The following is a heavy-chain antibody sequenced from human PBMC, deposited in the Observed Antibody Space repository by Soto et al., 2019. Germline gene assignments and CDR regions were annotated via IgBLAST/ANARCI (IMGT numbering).Heavy chain of an antibody. J-gene: IGHJ4*02. CDR3: ARGYGETSTSTTGC. CDR1: GFTFSSYW. V-gene: IGHV3-74*01. D-gene: IGHD5-18*01. CDR2: INSDGSTI. Sequence: EVQLVESGGGLVQPGGSLRLSCAASGFTFSSYWMHWVRQAPGKGLVWVSRINSDGSTINYADSVKGRFTVSRDNAKNTLYLQMNSLRAEDTSVYYCARGYGETSTSTTGCWGQGTLVTVSS.